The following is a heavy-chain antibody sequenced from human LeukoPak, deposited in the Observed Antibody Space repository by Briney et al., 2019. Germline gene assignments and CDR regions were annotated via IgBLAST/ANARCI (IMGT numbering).Heavy chain of an antibody. CDR2: IYSGGST. Sequence: GGSLRLSCAASGFTFSYYAMSWVRQAPGRGLEWVSVIYSGGSTYYADSVKGRLTISRDNSKNTLYLQMNSLRAEDTAVYYCARAPYYYYGMDVWGQGTTVTVSS. J-gene: IGHJ6*02. CDR3: ARAPYYYYGMDV. CDR1: GFTFSYYA. V-gene: IGHV3-53*01.